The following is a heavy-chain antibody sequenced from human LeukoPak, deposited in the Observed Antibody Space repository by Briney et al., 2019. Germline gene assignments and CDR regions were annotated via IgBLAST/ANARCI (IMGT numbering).Heavy chain of an antibody. CDR2: IDHTGST. V-gene: IGHV4-59*08. D-gene: IGHD1-14*01. J-gene: IGHJ5*02. CDR3: ARARTHPVNWFDP. Sequence: SETLSLTCSVSGDSISMHYWSWIRQPPGKGLEWIGYIDHTGSTNYNPSLNSRVTISVDTSKNQFSLKLSSVTAADTAVYYCARARTHPVNWFDPWGQGTLVTVSS. CDR1: GDSISMHY.